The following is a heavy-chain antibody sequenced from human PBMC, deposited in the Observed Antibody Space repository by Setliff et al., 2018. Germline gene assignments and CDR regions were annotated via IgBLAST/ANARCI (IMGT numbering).Heavy chain of an antibody. CDR3: ARGSIAGPTRGDFDF. CDR2: IIPITGTT. D-gene: IGHD1-26*01. CDR1: GGTLTTFTTYS. Sequence: RASVKVSCKASGGTLTTFTTYSLIWVRQAPGQGLEWMGGIIPITGTTNYAQRFQGRITISTDESSSTVYMEMSRLKSEDTAVYYCARGSIAGPTRGDFDFWGLGTLVTVSS. V-gene: IGHV1-69*16. J-gene: IGHJ4*02.